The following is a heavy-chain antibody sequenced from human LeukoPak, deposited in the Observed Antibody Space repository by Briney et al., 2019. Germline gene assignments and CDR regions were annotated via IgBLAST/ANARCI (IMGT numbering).Heavy chain of an antibody. CDR2: IYHSATT. J-gene: IGHJ4*02. V-gene: IGHV4-38-2*02. CDR1: GYSISSGYY. D-gene: IGHD4-17*01. CDR3: ARGGDYEGYFDY. Sequence: PSETLSLTCTISGYSISSGYYWGWIRQPPGKGLECIGSIYHSATTYYNPSLKSRVTISVDTSKNQFSPKLSSVTAADTAVHYCARGGDYEGYFDYWGQGTLVTVSS.